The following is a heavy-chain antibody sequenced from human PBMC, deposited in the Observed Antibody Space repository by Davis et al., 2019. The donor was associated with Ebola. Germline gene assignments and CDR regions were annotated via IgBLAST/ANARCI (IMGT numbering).Heavy chain of an antibody. CDR3: ASLRRTITGMDDGFDI. Sequence: GESLKISCKGSGNSFTSFWIGWVHQMPGKGLEWMGLIYTGDSDTRYSPSFRGQVTISADKSMKTAFLQWSSLKASDSGMYYCASLRRTITGMDDGFDIWGQGTMVTVSS. V-gene: IGHV5-51*07. CDR1: GNSFTSFW. J-gene: IGHJ3*02. D-gene: IGHD2-8*02. CDR2: IYTGDSDT.